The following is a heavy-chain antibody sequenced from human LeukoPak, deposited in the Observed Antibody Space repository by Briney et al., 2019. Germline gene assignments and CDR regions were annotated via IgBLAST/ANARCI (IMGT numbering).Heavy chain of an antibody. J-gene: IGHJ4*02. CDR1: GGSISSGDYY. Sequence: PSETLSLTCTLSGGSISSGDYYWRWIRQPPGKRLEWIVYIYYSGSTYYNPSLKSRVAIAVDTSKHQFSLKLSSVTAVETAVYYCARSSADYDFWSGYPLLFDYWGQGTLVTVCS. D-gene: IGHD3-3*01. CDR2: IYYSGST. CDR3: ARSSADYDFWSGYPLLFDY. V-gene: IGHV4-30-4*08.